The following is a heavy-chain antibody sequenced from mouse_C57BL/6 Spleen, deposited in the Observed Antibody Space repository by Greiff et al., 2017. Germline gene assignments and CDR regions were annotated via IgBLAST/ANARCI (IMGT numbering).Heavy chain of an antibody. J-gene: IGHJ3*01. CDR2: IYPNSGGT. CDR1: GYTFTSYW. Sequence: QVQLQQPGAELAKPGASVKLSCKASGYTFTSYWMNWVKQRPGRGLEWIGRIYPNSGGTKYNEKFKSKATLTVDKPSSTAYIALSSLTSEDSAVYCFASDYGDWFAYCGPGTLVTFSA. D-gene: IGHD2-13*01. V-gene: IGHV1-72*01. CDR3: ASDYGDWFAY.